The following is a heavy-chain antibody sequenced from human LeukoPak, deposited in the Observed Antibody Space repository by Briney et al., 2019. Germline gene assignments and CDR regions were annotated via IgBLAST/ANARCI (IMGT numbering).Heavy chain of an antibody. CDR3: TTMGGDNWFDWYFGV. V-gene: IGHV3-15*01. Sequence: GGSLRLSCAAPGLSFNNARTSWVPQVPGKGLGWVARFRGRIDGGTTDYAAPVKGRFTISRDDSENTLYLHLTSLQIEDAAIYYCTTMGGDNWFDWYFGVWGRGTLVTVYS. D-gene: IGHD1-1*01. CDR2: FRGRIDGGTT. J-gene: IGHJ2*01. CDR1: GLSFNNAR.